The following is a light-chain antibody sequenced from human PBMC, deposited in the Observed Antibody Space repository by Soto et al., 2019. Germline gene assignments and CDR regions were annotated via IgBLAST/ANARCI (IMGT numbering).Light chain of an antibody. J-gene: IGLJ1*01. Sequence: QSVLTQPASVSGSPGQSITISCTGTSSDIGAYNSVSWYQQYPGKAPKLVIFEVSHRPSGVSNRFSGSKSGNTASLTISGLQAGDEADYSCRSDTIGNTFGNVLGNGTKVT. CDR2: EVS. V-gene: IGLV2-14*01. CDR1: SSDIGAYNS. CDR3: RSDTIGNTFGNV.